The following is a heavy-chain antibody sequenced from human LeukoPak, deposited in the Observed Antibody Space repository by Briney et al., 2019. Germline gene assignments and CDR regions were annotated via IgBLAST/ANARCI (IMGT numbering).Heavy chain of an antibody. CDR2: IYNSGST. CDR3: ARNGGGYSYGYYYYYYMDV. V-gene: IGHV4-59*01. J-gene: IGHJ6*03. CDR1: SGSISSYY. D-gene: IGHD5-18*01. Sequence: SETLSLTCTVSSGSISSYYWSWIRQPPGKGLEWIGYIYNSGSTNYNPSLKSRVTISVDTSKNQFSLKLSSVTAADTAVYYCARNGGGYSYGYYYYYYMDVWGKGTTVTVSS.